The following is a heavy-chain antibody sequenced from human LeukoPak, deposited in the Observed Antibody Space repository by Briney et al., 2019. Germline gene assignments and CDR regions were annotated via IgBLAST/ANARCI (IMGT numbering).Heavy chain of an antibody. CDR1: GYTFTSYY. Sequence: ASVKVSCKASGYTFTSYYLHWLRQAPGQGLEWMGWINPNSGDTHYAQNFQGRVTLTRDTSSSTVYMELRRLRSVDTAVYYCARDRTTYSPDVVYWGQGTLVTVSS. D-gene: IGHD1-26*01. V-gene: IGHV1-2*02. CDR2: INPNSGDT. J-gene: IGHJ4*02. CDR3: ARDRTTYSPDVVY.